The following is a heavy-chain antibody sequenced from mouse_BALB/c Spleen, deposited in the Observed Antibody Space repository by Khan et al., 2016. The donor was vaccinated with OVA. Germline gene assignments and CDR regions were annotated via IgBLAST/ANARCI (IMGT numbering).Heavy chain of an antibody. CDR2: IWGDGNT. CDR1: GFSLTSYG. V-gene: IGHV2-3*01. J-gene: IGHJ4*01. Sequence: QVQLQQSGPGLVAPSQSLSITCTVSGFSLTSYGVSWVRQPPGKSLEWLGVIWGDGNTNFPSALRSRLSISKDNSKSQVFLKLNSLQTDDTATYYCAKDRGYYAVDYWGQGTSVTVSS. CDR3: AKDRGYYAVDY.